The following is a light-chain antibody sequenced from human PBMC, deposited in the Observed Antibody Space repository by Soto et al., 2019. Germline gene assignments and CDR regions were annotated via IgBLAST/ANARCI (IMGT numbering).Light chain of an antibody. CDR3: QQYYSYPGT. V-gene: IGKV1-39*01. CDR1: QSIRTY. J-gene: IGKJ3*01. Sequence: DIQMTQSPSSLSASVGDRVTITCRASQSIRTYLNWYQQKPGKAPELLIYAASSLQSGVPSRFSGSGSGTDFTLTISSLQPEDFATYYCQQYYSYPGTFGPGTKVDIK. CDR2: AAS.